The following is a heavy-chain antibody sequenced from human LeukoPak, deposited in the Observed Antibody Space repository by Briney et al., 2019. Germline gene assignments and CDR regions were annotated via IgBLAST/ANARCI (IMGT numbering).Heavy chain of an antibody. CDR1: GFTSSGSA. Sequence: GGSLRLSCAASGFTSSGSAMHWVRQASGKGLEWVGRIRSKANSYATAYAASVKGRFTISRDDSKNTAYLQMNSLKTEDTAVYYCLPLGGAVIDYWGQGTLVTVSS. CDR3: LPLGGAVIDY. V-gene: IGHV3-73*01. CDR2: IRSKANSYAT. D-gene: IGHD3-16*01. J-gene: IGHJ4*02.